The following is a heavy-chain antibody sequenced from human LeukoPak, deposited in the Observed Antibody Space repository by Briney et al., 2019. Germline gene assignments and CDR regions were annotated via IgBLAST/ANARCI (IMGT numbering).Heavy chain of an antibody. CDR2: INHSGST. D-gene: IGHD3-9*01. V-gene: IGHV4-34*01. CDR3: ARASIRYFDRFDP. Sequence: PSETLSLTCAVYGGSFSGYYWSWIRQPPGKGLEWIGEINHSGSTNYNPSLKSRVTISVVTSKNQFSPKLSSVTAADTAVYYCARASIRYFDRFDPWGQGTLVTVSS. CDR1: GGSFSGYY. J-gene: IGHJ5*02.